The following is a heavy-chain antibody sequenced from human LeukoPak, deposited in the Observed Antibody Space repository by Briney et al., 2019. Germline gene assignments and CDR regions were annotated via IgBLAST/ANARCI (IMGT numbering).Heavy chain of an antibody. V-gene: IGHV3-7*01. D-gene: IGHD3-3*01. CDR3: ARVYDFWSGYYLYYGMDV. J-gene: IGHJ6*02. CDR1: GFIFSSYS. CDR2: IKQDGSEK. Sequence: GGSLRLSCAASGFIFSSYSMSWVRQAPGKGLEWVANIKQDGSEKYYVDSVKGRFTISRDNAKNSLYLQMNSLRAEDTAVYYCARVYDFWSGYYLYYGMDVWGQGTTVTISS.